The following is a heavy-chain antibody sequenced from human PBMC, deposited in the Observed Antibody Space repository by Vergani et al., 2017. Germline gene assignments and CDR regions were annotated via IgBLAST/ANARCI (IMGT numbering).Heavy chain of an antibody. Sequence: QVQLVQSGAEVKKPGSSVKVSCKASGGTFSSYAISWVRQAPGQGLEWMGGIIPIFGTANYAQKFQGRVTITADESTSTAYMELSSLRSEDTAVYYCAGVNIVVVVAATSPDYYYYGMDVWGQGTTVTVSS. CDR3: AGVNIVVVVAATSPDYYYYGMDV. D-gene: IGHD2-15*01. V-gene: IGHV1-69*01. CDR2: IIPIFGTA. J-gene: IGHJ6*02. CDR1: GGTFSSYA.